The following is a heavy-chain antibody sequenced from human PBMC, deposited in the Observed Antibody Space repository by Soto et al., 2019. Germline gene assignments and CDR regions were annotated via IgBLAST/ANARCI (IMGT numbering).Heavy chain of an antibody. CDR2: IRASSGIT. CDR3: ARDGGRSYDNSAYYYRHRY. V-gene: IGHV1-18*04. J-gene: IGHJ4*02. CDR1: GYTFTSYG. D-gene: IGHD3-22*01. Sequence: QVQLVQSGAEVKKPGASVKVSCKASGYTFTSYGLSWVRQAPGQGLVWMGWIRASSGITNYAQNLQGLVTRTTETSTTPAYMELWSLRSDYTAVYYCARDGGRSYDNSAYYYRHRYWGQGTLVTVYS.